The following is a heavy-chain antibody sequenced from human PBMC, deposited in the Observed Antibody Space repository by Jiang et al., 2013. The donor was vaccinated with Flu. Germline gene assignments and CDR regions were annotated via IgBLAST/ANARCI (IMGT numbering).Heavy chain of an antibody. Sequence: SGAEVKKPGASVKVSCKASGYPFTTYGITWVRQAPGQGLEWMGWISPNTGYPHSAQDFQGRVTLTIDTSTSTAYMELRTLTSDDTAVYYCARNHSSGSYPDYWGQGTLVTVSS. CDR2: ISPNTGYP. V-gene: IGHV1-18*01. D-gene: IGHD6-19*01. J-gene: IGHJ4*02. CDR3: ARNHSSGSYPDY. CDR1: GYPFTTYG.